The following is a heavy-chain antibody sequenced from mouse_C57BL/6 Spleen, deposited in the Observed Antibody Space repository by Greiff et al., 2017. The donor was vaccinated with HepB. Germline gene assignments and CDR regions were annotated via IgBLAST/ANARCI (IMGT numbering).Heavy chain of an antibody. CDR3: VSQLGRGLDY. J-gene: IGHJ4*01. Sequence: EVQLVESGGGLVQPKGSLKLSCAASGFSFNTYAMNWVRQAPGKGLEWVARIRSKSNNYATYYADSVKDRFTISRDDSESMLYLQMNNLKTEDTAMYYCVSQLGRGLDYWGQGTSVTVSS. D-gene: IGHD4-1*01. CDR1: GFSFNTYA. V-gene: IGHV10-1*01. CDR2: IRSKSNNYAT.